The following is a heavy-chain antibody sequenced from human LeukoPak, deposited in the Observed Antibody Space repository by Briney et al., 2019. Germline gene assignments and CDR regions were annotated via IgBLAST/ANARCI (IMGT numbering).Heavy chain of an antibody. V-gene: IGHV5-51*01. D-gene: IGHD5-18*01. J-gene: IGHJ4*02. Sequence: GESLKISCKGSGYRFTSYWIGWVRRMPGKGLEGMGIIYPGDSDTRYSPSFQGQVTISADKSISTAYLHWSSLKASDTAMYYCARHPYSYGPLGYWGQGTLVTVSS. CDR2: IYPGDSDT. CDR1: GYRFTSYW. CDR3: ARHPYSYGPLGY.